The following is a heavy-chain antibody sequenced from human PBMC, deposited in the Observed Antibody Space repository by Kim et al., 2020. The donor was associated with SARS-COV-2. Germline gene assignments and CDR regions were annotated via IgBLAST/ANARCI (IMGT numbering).Heavy chain of an antibody. CDR1: GFTFSSYA. CDR2: ISGRGDNT. J-gene: IGHJ6*03. CDR3: ASNVVVPAAIRSPYYYYYMDV. V-gene: IGHV3-23*01. Sequence: GGSLRLSCAASGFTFSSYAMSWVRQAPGKGLEWLSAISGRGDNTFYADSVKGRFTISRDSSKNTLYLQMNSLRAEDTAIYFCASNVVVPAAIRSPYYYYYMDVWGKGTTVTVSS. D-gene: IGHD2-2*02.